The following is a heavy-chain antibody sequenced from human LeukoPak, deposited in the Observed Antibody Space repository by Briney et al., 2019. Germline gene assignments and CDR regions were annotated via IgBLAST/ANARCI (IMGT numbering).Heavy chain of an antibody. D-gene: IGHD3-10*01. CDR1: GFTFSSYA. V-gene: IGHV3-23*01. CDR3: AGITMVRGVQH. J-gene: IGHJ4*02. CDR2: ISGSGGST. Sequence: PGGALRLSCAASGFTFSSYAMSWVRQAPGKGLAWVSAISGSGGSTYSADSVKGRFTISRYNSKNTLYLQMNSLRAEDTAVYYCAGITMVRGVQHWGQGTLVTVSS.